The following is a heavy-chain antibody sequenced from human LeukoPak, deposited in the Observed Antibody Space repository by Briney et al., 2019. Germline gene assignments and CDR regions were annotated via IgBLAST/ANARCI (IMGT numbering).Heavy chain of an antibody. Sequence: PSETLSLTCTVSGGSISSSSYYWGWIRQPPGKGLEWIGSIYYSGSTYYNPSLKSRVTISVDTSKNQFSLKLSSVTAADTAVYYCARHIRNYGGDCYFDYWGQGTLVTVSS. J-gene: IGHJ4*02. CDR1: GGSISSSSYY. CDR3: ARHIRNYGGDCYFDY. CDR2: IYYSGST. V-gene: IGHV4-39*01. D-gene: IGHD2-21*02.